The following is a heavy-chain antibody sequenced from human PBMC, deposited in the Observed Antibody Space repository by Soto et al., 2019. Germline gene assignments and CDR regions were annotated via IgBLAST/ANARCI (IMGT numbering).Heavy chain of an antibody. J-gene: IGHJ4*02. CDR3: ARVHYYDSSGFYL. CDR2: ISSSSSYI. D-gene: IGHD3-22*01. Sequence: GGSLRLSCAASGFTFSSYSMNWVRQAPGKGLEWVSSISSSSSYIYYGDSVKGRFTISRDNAKNSLYLQMNSLRAEDTATYYSARVHYYDSSGFYLWGQGTLVTVSS. CDR1: GFTFSSYS. V-gene: IGHV3-21*01.